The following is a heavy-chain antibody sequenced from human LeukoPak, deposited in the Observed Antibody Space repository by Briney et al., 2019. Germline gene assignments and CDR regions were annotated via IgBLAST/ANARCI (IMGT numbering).Heavy chain of an antibody. CDR1: GYTFTSYG. Sequence: ASVKVSCKASGYTFTSYGISWVRQAPGQGLEWMGWISAYNGNTNYAQKLQGRVTMTTDTSTSTAYKELRSLRSDDTAVYYCAKDRVAYCGVDCYSEWFDPWGQEPWSPSPQ. D-gene: IGHD2-21*01. V-gene: IGHV1-18*01. CDR2: ISAYNGNT. J-gene: IGHJ5*02. CDR3: AKDRVAYCGVDCYSEWFDP.